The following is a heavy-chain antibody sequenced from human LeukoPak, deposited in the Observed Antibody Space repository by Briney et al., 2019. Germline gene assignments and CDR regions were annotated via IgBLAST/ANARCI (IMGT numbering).Heavy chain of an antibody. Sequence: ASVKASCKASGYTFTGYYMNWVRQAPGQGLKWMGWINPNIGGTNYAQKFHGWVTMTTDTSISTAYMQLSRLRSDDTAVYYCATATYTVTFDYWGQGTLVTVSS. CDR3: ATATYTVTFDY. CDR1: GYTFTGYY. CDR2: INPNIGGT. V-gene: IGHV1-2*04. D-gene: IGHD4-17*01. J-gene: IGHJ4*02.